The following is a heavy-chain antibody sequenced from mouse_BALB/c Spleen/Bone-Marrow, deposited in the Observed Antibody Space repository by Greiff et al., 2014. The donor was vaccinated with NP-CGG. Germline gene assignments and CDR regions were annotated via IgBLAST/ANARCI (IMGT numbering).Heavy chain of an antibody. Sequence: VKLVESGPGLVAPSQSLSITCTVSGFSLTSYGVHWVRQPPGKGLEWLGVIWAGGSTNYNSTLMSRLTISKDNSKSQVFLKMNSLQTDDTAMCYCARYYYGFLDYWGQGTTLTVSS. J-gene: IGHJ2*01. CDR1: GFSLTSYG. V-gene: IGHV2-9*02. D-gene: IGHD1-2*01. CDR2: IWAGGST. CDR3: ARYYYGFLDY.